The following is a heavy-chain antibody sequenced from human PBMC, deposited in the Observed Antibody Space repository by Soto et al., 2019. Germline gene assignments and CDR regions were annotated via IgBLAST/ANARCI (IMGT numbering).Heavy chain of an antibody. Sequence: VGSLRLSCGASGLTFTNYAINWVRQAPGRGLEWVSGISASGGRTYYADSVKGRFTSSRDNSKNTVFLQMNSLRAEDTAVYYCAGDSYGGAFDIWGQGTMVTVSS. CDR1: GLTFTNYA. CDR2: ISASGGRT. V-gene: IGHV3-23*01. D-gene: IGHD3-16*01. CDR3: AGDSYGGAFDI. J-gene: IGHJ3*02.